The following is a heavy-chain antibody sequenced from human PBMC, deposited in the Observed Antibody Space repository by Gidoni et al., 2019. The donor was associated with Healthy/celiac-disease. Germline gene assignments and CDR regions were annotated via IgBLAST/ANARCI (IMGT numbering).Heavy chain of an antibody. Sequence: QVQLVQSGAEVKKPGASVKVYCTASGYTFTGYYMHWVRQAPGQGLEWMGWINPNSGGTNYAQKFQGRVTMTRDTSISTAYMELSRLRSDDTAVYYCARERTFSSGWYYYYYGMDVWGQGTTVTVSS. V-gene: IGHV1-2*02. CDR1: GYTFTGYY. J-gene: IGHJ6*02. CDR2: INPNSGGT. CDR3: ARERTFSSGWYYYYYGMDV. D-gene: IGHD6-19*01.